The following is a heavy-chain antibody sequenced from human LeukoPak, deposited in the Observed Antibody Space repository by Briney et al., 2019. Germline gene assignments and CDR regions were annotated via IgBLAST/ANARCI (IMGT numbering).Heavy chain of an antibody. J-gene: IGHJ5*02. CDR3: AKGPYSGFS. CDR1: GFIFSSHG. V-gene: IGHV3-23*01. Sequence: GGSLRLSCAASGFIFSSHGMNWVRQAPGKGLEWVSAISGSGSTNYADSVKGRFTISRDNSKNTLYLQMNSLRAEDTAVYYCAKGPYSGFSWGQGTLVTVSS. CDR2: ISGSGST. D-gene: IGHD1-26*01.